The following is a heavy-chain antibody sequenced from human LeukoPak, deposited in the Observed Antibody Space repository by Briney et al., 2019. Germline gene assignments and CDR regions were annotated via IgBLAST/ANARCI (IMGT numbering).Heavy chain of an antibody. D-gene: IGHD5-18*01. CDR1: GFTFSSYA. CDR2: ISGSGGST. CDR3: AKVRVYSYGQAGRSYFDY. V-gene: IGHV3-23*01. Sequence: GGSLRLSCAASGFTFSSYAMSWVRQAPGKGLEWVSAISGSGGSTYYADSVKGRFTISRDNSKNTLYLQMNSLRAEDTAVYYCAKVRVYSYGQAGRSYFDYWGQGTLVTVSS. J-gene: IGHJ4*02.